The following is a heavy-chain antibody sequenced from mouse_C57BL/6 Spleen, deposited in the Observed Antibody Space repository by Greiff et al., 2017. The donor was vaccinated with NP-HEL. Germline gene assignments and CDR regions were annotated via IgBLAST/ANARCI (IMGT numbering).Heavy chain of an antibody. CDR2: IYPRSGNP. D-gene: IGHD1-1*01. CDR1: GYTFTSYG. J-gene: IGHJ1*03. Sequence: VQLQQSGAELARPGASVKLSCKASGYTFTSYGISWVKQRTGQGLEWIGEIYPRSGNPYYHEKFKGKATMTADKSSSTAYMELRSLTSEDSAVYFCSYDGSSYVGYWYFDVWGTGTTVTVSS. CDR3: SYDGSSYVGYWYFDV. V-gene: IGHV1-81*01.